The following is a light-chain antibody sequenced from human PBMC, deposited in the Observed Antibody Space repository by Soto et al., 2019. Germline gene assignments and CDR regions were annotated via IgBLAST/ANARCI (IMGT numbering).Light chain of an antibody. CDR1: SSGGVGYNY. V-gene: IGLV2-8*01. CDR3: SSYAGSSNV. CDR2: PLN. J-gene: IGLJ1*01. Sequence: QAALTQPPSASGSAGQSVAISCTGTSSGGVGYNYASWYQQDPGKALKLVIYPLNKRPSGGPDRFSGPKSGNTASLPVSGLQAEDEADYYCSSYAGSSNVFGTGTKVTVL.